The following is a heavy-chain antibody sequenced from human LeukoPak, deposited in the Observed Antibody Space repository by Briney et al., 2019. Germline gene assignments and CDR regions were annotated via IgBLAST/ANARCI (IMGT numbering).Heavy chain of an antibody. V-gene: IGHV3-30*04. CDR2: ISYDASSI. CDR3: ARERRGDRHDSLDI. CDR1: GFTFSDFA. Sequence: GWSLRLSCAASGFTFSDFAMHWVRQAPGKGLEWMTIISYDASSIYYADSVRGRFTISRDNSKNTLYLQMNRLRAEDTAVYYCARERRGDRHDSLDIWGQGTMVTVSS. J-gene: IGHJ3*02. D-gene: IGHD2-21*01.